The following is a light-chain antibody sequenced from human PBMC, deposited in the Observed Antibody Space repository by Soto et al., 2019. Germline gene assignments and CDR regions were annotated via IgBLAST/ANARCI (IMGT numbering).Light chain of an antibody. J-gene: IGKJ1*01. CDR3: QQYFASSWM. CDR1: QSISSTY. Sequence: EIVLTQSPGTLSLSPGERATLSCRASQSISSTYLAWYRQKPGQPPRLLIYAASSRATGIPDRFSGSGSGTDFTLTISRLQPEDFAEYYCQQYFASSWMFGQGTRVEIQ. V-gene: IGKV3-20*01. CDR2: AAS.